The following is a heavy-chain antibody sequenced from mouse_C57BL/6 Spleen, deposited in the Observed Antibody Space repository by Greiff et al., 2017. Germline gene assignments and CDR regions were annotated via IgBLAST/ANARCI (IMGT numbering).Heavy chain of an antibody. Sequence: QVQLQQPGAELVMPGASVKLSCKASGYTFTSYWMHWVKQRPGQGLEWIGEIAPSDSYTNYNQKFKGKSTLTVDKSSSTAYMQLSSLTSDDSAVYYCARPSSGYLYYFDYWGQGTTLTVSS. CDR2: IAPSDSYT. J-gene: IGHJ2*01. D-gene: IGHD3-2*02. CDR3: ARPSSGYLYYFDY. CDR1: GYTFTSYW. V-gene: IGHV1-69*01.